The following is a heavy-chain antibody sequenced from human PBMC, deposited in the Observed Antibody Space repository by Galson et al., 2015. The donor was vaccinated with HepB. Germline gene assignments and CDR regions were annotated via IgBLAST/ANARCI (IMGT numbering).Heavy chain of an antibody. CDR3: ARELPYYDILTDDDSYGMDC. J-gene: IGHJ6*02. V-gene: IGHV1-2*04. CDR1: GYTFTGYY. CDR2: INPNSGGT. Sequence: SVKVSCKASGYTFTGYYMHWVRQAPGQGLEWMGWINPNSGGTNYAQKFQGWVTMTRDTSISTAYMELSSLRSDDTAVYYCARELPYYDILTDDDSYGMDCWGHATTVTVSS. D-gene: IGHD3-9*01.